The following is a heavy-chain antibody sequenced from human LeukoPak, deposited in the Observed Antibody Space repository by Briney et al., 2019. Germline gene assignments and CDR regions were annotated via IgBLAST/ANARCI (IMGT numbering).Heavy chain of an antibody. CDR1: GGSISSYY. D-gene: IGHD6-13*01. CDR3: ARYIAAAGYSDY. Sequence: SETLSLTCTVPGGSISSYYWSWIRQPPGKGLEWIGYIYYSGSTNYNPSLKSRDTISVDTSKNQFSLKLSSVTAADTAVYYCARYIAAAGYSDYWGQGTLVTVSS. J-gene: IGHJ4*02. V-gene: IGHV4-59*01. CDR2: IYYSGST.